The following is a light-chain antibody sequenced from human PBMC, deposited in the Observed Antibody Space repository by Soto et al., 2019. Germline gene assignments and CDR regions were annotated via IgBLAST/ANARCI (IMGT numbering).Light chain of an antibody. J-gene: IGKJ1*01. CDR2: GAS. CDR3: QQYNNWFT. V-gene: IGKV3-15*01. CDR1: QSVSGN. Sequence: EIVMTQSPVTVSVSPGERATLSCRASQSVSGNLAWYQKKPGQAPRLLIYGASTRATGIPARFSGSGSGTEFTLTISSLQYEDFAVYYCQQYNNWFTFGQGTTVEIK.